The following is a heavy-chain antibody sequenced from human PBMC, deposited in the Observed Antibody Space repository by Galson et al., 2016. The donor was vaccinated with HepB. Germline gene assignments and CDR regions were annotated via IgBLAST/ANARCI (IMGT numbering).Heavy chain of an antibody. J-gene: IGHJ6*02. CDR3: AKGGLYYGGGGGNGMDV. Sequence: SLRLSCAASGFRFSSYGMHWVRQAPGKGLEWVAVILYDGSNKYYADSVKGRFTISRDNSKNTLYLQMNSLRAEDTAVYYCAKGGLYYGGGGGNGMDVWGQGTTVTVSS. CDR1: GFRFSSYG. V-gene: IGHV3-30*18. CDR2: ILYDGSNK. D-gene: IGHD4-23*01.